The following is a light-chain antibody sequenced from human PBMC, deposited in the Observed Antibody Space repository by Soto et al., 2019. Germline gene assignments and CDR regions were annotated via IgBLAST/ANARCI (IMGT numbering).Light chain of an antibody. CDR1: QSVSSN. CDR3: QQYNNWPRT. J-gene: IGKJ1*01. V-gene: IGKV3-15*01. Sequence: EIVMTQSLASLSVSPGERATLSCRASQSVSSNLACYQQKPGQAPRRLIYGASTRATGIPARFSGSGSGTEFTLTISSLQSEDFAVYYCQQYNNWPRTFGQGTKVDI. CDR2: GAS.